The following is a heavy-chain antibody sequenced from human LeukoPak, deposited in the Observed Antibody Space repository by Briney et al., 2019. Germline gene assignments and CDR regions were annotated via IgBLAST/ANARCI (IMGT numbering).Heavy chain of an antibody. Sequence: ASVKVSFKVSGYTLTELSMHWVRQAPGKGLEWMGGFDPEDGETIYAQKFQGRVTMTEDTSTDTAYMELSSLRSEDTAVYYCAREAVFNSDYDRYPAFDPWGQGTLVTVSS. CDR1: GYTLTELS. J-gene: IGHJ5*02. V-gene: IGHV1-24*01. CDR3: AREAVFNSDYDRYPAFDP. CDR2: FDPEDGET. D-gene: IGHD3-16*01.